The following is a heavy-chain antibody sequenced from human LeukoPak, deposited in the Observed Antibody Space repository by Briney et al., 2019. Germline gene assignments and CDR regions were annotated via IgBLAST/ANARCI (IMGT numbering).Heavy chain of an antibody. D-gene: IGHD1-1*01. Sequence: SETLSLTCTVSGGSISSGGYYWSWIRQHPGTGLEWLGYIYYSGSTYYNPSLKSRVTISVDTSKNQFSLKLSSVTAADTAVYYCARRRRVGWNDLRVDDAFDIWGQGTLVTVSS. CDR1: GGSISSGGYY. J-gene: IGHJ3*02. CDR3: ARRRRVGWNDLRVDDAFDI. V-gene: IGHV4-31*03. CDR2: IYYSGST.